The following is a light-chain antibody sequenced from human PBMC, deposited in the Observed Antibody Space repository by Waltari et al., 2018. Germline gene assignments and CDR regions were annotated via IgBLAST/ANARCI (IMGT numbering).Light chain of an antibody. CDR3: QQADSFPLT. V-gene: IGKV1-12*01. J-gene: IGKJ4*01. CDR2: SAS. Sequence: DIQMTQSPSSLSASVGDRVTMTCRASQGINNWLAWYQQVPGRAPKLLIYSASSLQSGVPSRFSGSGSGTNFTLTTTSLQPEDFATYYCQQADSFPLTFGGGTKVEIK. CDR1: QGINNW.